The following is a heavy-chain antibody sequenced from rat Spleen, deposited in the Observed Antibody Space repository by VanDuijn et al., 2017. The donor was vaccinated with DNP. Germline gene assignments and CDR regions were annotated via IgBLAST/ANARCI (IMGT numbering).Heavy chain of an antibody. CDR2: ISNSGGYT. CDR3: ARLPITTVADY. CDR1: GFTFSDYY. D-gene: IGHD1-1*01. J-gene: IGHJ2*01. Sequence: EVQLVESGGGLVQPGRSLKLSCAVSGFTFSDYYMAWVRQAPTKGLEWVASISNSGGYTCYRDSVKGRFTISRDNAKSTLYLQMDSLRSEDTATYYCARLPITTVADYWGQGVMVTVSS. V-gene: IGHV5-25*01.